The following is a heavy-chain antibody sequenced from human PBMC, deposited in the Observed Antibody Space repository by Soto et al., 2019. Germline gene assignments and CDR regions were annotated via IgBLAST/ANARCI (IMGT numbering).Heavy chain of an antibody. CDR1: GGTFSSYA. V-gene: IGHV1-69*13. CDR2: IIPNFGTA. D-gene: IGHD2-8*01. J-gene: IGHJ6*02. Sequence: GASVKVSCKASGGTFSSYAISWVRQAPGQGLEWMGGIIPNFGTANYAQKFQGRVTITADESTSTAYMELSSLRSEDTAVYYCARDPYHVLMVNAPNLYGMDVWGQGTTVTVSS. CDR3: ARDPYHVLMVNAPNLYGMDV.